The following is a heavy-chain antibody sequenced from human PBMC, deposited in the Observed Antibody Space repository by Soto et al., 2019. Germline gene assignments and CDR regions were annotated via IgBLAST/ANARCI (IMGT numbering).Heavy chain of an antibody. CDR2: INHSGST. Sequence: SETLSLTCAVYGGSFSGYYWSWIRQPPGKGLEWIGEINHSGSTNYNPSLKSRVTISVDTSKNQFSLKLSSVTAADTAVYYCARGLRLRYFDWLLYYNWFDPWGQGTLVTVSS. D-gene: IGHD3-9*01. CDR1: GGSFSGYY. V-gene: IGHV4-34*01. J-gene: IGHJ5*02. CDR3: ARGLRLRYFDWLLYYNWFDP.